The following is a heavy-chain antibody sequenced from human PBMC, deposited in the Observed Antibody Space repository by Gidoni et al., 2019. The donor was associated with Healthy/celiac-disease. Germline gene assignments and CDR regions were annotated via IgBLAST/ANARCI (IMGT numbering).Heavy chain of an antibody. V-gene: IGHV3-7*04. CDR3: ARWCSGGSCYDTINYYYYGMDV. J-gene: IGHJ6*02. Sequence: EVQLVESGGGLVQPGGSLRLSCAASGFTFSSYWMSWVRQAPGKGLEWVANIKQDGSEKYYVDSVKGRFTISRDNAKNSLYLQMNSLRAEDTVVYYCARWCSGGSCYDTINYYYYGMDVWGQGTTVTVSS. D-gene: IGHD2-15*01. CDR1: GFTFSSYW. CDR2: IKQDGSEK.